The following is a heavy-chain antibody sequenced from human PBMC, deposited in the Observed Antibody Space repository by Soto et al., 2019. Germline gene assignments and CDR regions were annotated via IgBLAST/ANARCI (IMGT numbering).Heavy chain of an antibody. D-gene: IGHD3-10*01. Sequence: QVQLVQSGAEVKKPGASVKVSCKASGYTFTSYGISWVRQAPGQGLEWMGWISAYNGNTNYAQKLQGRVTMITDTSTSTAYRELRSLRSDDTAVYYCVRGPYYYGSGSKPVDYWGQGTLVTVSS. CDR2: ISAYNGNT. J-gene: IGHJ4*02. CDR1: GYTFTSYG. V-gene: IGHV1-18*01. CDR3: VRGPYYYGSGSKPVDY.